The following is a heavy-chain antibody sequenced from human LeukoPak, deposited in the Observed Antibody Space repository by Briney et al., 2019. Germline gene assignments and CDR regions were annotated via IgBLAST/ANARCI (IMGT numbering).Heavy chain of an antibody. V-gene: IGHV1-2*02. Sequence: GASVKVSCKASGYTFTGYYMHWVRQAPGQGLEWMGWINPNSGGTSYAQKFQGRVTMTRDTSTSTVYMELSSLRSEDTAVYYCAREIVTMVRGVPRLSANYWGQGTLVTVSS. CDR3: AREIVTMVRGVPRLSANY. J-gene: IGHJ4*02. CDR1: GYTFTGYY. CDR2: INPNSGGT. D-gene: IGHD3-10*01.